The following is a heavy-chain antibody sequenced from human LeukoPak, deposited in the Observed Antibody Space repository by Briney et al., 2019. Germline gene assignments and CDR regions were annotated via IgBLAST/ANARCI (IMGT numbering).Heavy chain of an antibody. CDR2: INHSGST. J-gene: IGHJ6*02. V-gene: IGHV4-34*01. CDR3: ARGLYYYYGMDV. Sequence: SETLSLTCAVYGGSFRGYYWSWIRQPPGKGLEWIGEINHSGSTNYNPSLKSRVTISVDTSKNQFSLKLSSVTAADTAVYYCARGLYYYYGMDVWGQGTTVTVSS. CDR1: GGSFRGYY.